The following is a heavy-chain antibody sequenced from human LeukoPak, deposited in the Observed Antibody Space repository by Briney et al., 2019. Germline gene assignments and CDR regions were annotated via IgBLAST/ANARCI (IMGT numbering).Heavy chain of an antibody. V-gene: IGHV4-39*07. Sequence: SETLSLTCTVSGDSIGSSTYFWGWIRQPPGKGLEWIGSINHSGSTNYNPSLKSRVTISVDTSKNQFSLKLSSVTAADTAVYYCARGGPTHGDYGWGQGTLVTVSS. CDR1: GDSIGSSTYF. CDR3: ARGGPTHGDYG. CDR2: INHSGST. D-gene: IGHD4-17*01. J-gene: IGHJ4*02.